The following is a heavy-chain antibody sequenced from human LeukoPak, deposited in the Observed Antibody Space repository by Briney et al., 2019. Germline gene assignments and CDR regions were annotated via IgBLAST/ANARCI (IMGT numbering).Heavy chain of an antibody. Sequence: GRSLRLSCAASGFTFSNYGIHWVRQAPGKGLEWVAVISYDGSNKDYADSVKGRFTISRDNSKNTLYLQMNSLRPEDTAVYYCAKDVVIMMVVGGGFDPWGQGTLVTVSS. D-gene: IGHD3-22*01. V-gene: IGHV3-30*18. CDR2: ISYDGSNK. J-gene: IGHJ5*02. CDR1: GFTFSNYG. CDR3: AKDVVIMMVVGGGFDP.